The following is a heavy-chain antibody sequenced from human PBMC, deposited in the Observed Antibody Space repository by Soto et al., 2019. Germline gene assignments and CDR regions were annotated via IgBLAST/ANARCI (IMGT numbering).Heavy chain of an antibody. J-gene: IGHJ4*02. CDR1: GYTFTSYG. Sequence: QVQLVQSGAEVKKPGASVKVSCKASGYTFTSYGISWVRQAPGQGLEWMGWISAYNGNTNYSQKLQGRVTMTTDTSTSTAYMELRILRSDDTAVYYCARDLVVVPPRGLFDYWGQGTLVTVSS. CDR2: ISAYNGNT. CDR3: ARDLVVVPPRGLFDY. D-gene: IGHD2-2*01. V-gene: IGHV1-18*01.